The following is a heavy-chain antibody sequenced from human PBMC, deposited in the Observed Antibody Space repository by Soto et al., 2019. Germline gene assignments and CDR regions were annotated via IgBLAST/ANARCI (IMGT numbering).Heavy chain of an antibody. V-gene: IGHV3-23*01. Sequence: GSLRLSCAASGFIFGTYGMSWVRQASGKGLEWVSTIDGSGNSPYYVDSVKGRFTISRDNSKNTLYLQMNSLRAEDTAVYYCAKNPLSLPLMFAYWGHGSLVTVSS. D-gene: IGHD2-15*01. J-gene: IGHJ4*01. CDR2: IDGSGNSP. CDR1: GFIFGTYG. CDR3: AKNPLSLPLMFAY.